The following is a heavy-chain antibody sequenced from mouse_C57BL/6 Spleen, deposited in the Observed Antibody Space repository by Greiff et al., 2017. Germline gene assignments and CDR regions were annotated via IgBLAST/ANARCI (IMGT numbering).Heavy chain of an antibody. CDR3: ARHRAITPWYFDV. J-gene: IGHJ1*03. Sequence: EVMLLQSGGGLVKPGGSLKLSCAASGFTFSSYTMSWVRQTPEKRLEWVATISGGGGNTYYPDSVKGRFTISRDNAKNTLYMQMSSLRSEDTALYYCARHRAITPWYFDVWGTGTTVTVSS. CDR1: GFTFSSYT. CDR2: ISGGGGNT. V-gene: IGHV5-9*01. D-gene: IGHD2-4*01.